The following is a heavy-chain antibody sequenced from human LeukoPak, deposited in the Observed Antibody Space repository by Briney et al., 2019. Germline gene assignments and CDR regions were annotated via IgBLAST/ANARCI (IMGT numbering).Heavy chain of an antibody. CDR2: IKKDVSEK. V-gene: IGHV3-7*01. CDR3: ARVPYCSSTSCSDFDY. J-gene: IGHJ4*02. CDR1: GFTLSSYW. D-gene: IGHD2-2*01. Sequence: GGSLRLSCAASGFTLSSYWMSWVRQAPGKGLEWVANIKKDVSEKYYVDSVQRRFTISRDNAKNSLYLQMNSLRAEDTAVYYCARVPYCSSTSCSDFDYWGQGTLVTVSS.